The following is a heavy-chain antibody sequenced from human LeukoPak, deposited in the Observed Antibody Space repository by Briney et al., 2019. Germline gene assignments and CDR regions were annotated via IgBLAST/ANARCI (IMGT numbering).Heavy chain of an antibody. CDR3: ARQFHYYGDFGV. CDR2: IYYSGST. D-gene: IGHD4-17*01. CDR1: GGSVFLSYYY. J-gene: IGHJ4*02. Sequence: PSETLSLTCSVSGGSVFLSYYYWGWIRQPPGKGLEWIGSIYYSGSTYYNPSLKSRVTISVDTSNNQFSLKLSSVTAADTAVYYCARQFHYYGDFGVWGQGTLVTVSS. V-gene: IGHV4-39*01.